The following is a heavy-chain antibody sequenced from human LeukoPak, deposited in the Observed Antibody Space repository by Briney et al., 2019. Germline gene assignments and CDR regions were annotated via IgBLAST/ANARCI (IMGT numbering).Heavy chain of an antibody. V-gene: IGHV1-69*08. CDR3: TRVTLRGSKYNWFDP. J-gene: IGHJ5*02. CDR2: ITPIIGTT. Sequence: SVKVSCTSSGGTFNTHIFDWVRQAPGQGLEWMGRITPIIGTTKYAQRFQGRVTTTADTSTSTAYLELRGLTYDDSAVYYCTRVTLRGSKYNWFDPWGQGTHVSVSS. D-gene: IGHD1-26*01. CDR1: GGTFNTHI.